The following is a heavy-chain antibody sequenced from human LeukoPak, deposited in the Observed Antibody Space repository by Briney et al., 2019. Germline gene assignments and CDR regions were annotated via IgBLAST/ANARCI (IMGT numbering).Heavy chain of an antibody. Sequence: ASVKVSCKASGGTFSSYAISWVRQAPGQGLEWMGWMNPNSGNTGYAQKFQGRVTITRNTSISTAYMELSSLRSEDTAVYYCARGRGGSSTSKYYYYYMDVWGKGTTVTVSS. CDR3: ARGRGGSSTSKYYYYYMDV. CDR2: MNPNSGNT. CDR1: GGTFSSYA. J-gene: IGHJ6*03. D-gene: IGHD2-2*01. V-gene: IGHV1-8*03.